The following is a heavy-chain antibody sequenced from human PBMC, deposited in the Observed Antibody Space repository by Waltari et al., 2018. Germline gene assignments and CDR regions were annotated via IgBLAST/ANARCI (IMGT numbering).Heavy chain of an antibody. CDR3: ARGPYGDYGGGFDY. D-gene: IGHD4-17*01. J-gene: IGHJ4*02. V-gene: IGHV1-2*02. CDR2: SKPNSGGT. Sequence: QVQLVQSGAEVKKPGASVKVSCKASGYTFTGYYMHCVRQSPGQGLEWRGWSKPNSGGTNYAKKFQGRVTMTRDTSISTAYMELSRLRSDDTAVYYCARGPYGDYGGGFDYWGQGTLVTVSS. CDR1: GYTFTGYY.